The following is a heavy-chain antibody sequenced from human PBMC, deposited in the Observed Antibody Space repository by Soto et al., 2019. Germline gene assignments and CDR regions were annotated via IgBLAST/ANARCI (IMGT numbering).Heavy chain of an antibody. J-gene: IGHJ3*02. CDR3: AKDRPAGLRGSGGWRLRAFDI. CDR2: ISGSGGST. CDR1: GFTFSSYA. Sequence: EVQLLESGGGLVQPGGSLRLSCAASGFTFSSYAMSWVRQAPGKGLEWVSAISGSGGSTYYADSVKGRFTISRDNSKNTLYLQMNSLRAEDTAVYYCAKDRPAGLRGSGGWRLRAFDIWGQGTMVTVSS. V-gene: IGHV3-23*01. D-gene: IGHD6-19*01.